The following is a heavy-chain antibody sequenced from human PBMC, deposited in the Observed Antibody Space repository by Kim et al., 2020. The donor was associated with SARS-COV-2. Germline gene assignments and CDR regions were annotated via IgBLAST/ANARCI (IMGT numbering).Heavy chain of an antibody. CDR2: INTNTGNP. V-gene: IGHV7-4-1*02. J-gene: IGHJ6*02. Sequence: ASVKVSCKASGYTFTSYAMNWVRQAPGQGLEWMGWINTNTGNPTYAQGFTGRFVFSLDTSVSTAYLQISSLKAEDTAVYYCASPIVVVTAIPHYGMGVWGQGATVNGSS. D-gene: IGHD2-21*02. CDR1: GYTFTSYA. CDR3: ASPIVVVTAIPHYGMGV.